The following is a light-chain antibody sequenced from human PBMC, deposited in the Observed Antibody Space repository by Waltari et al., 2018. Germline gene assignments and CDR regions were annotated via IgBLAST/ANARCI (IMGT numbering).Light chain of an antibody. Sequence: DIVMTQSPDSLAASLGERATINCKSSRNLLYNSNNKNYVAWYQQKPKHPPKLLIYWASMREPGVPERFSGSGSGTNFTRTISSLQAEDVAIYVCHQYYNIPLTVGGGTRV. J-gene: IGKJ4*01. CDR2: WAS. V-gene: IGKV4-1*01. CDR3: HQYYNIPLT. CDR1: RNLLYNSNNKNY.